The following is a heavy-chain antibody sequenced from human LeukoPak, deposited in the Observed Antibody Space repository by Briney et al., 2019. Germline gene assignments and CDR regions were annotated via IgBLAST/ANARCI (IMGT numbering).Heavy chain of an antibody. CDR3: ARESVDDSSGYYTQAFQH. D-gene: IGHD3-22*01. V-gene: IGHV1-69*04. J-gene: IGHJ1*01. Sequence: AASVKVSCKASGGTFSSYAISWVRQAPGQGLEWMGRIIPILGTANYAQKFQGRVTITADKSTSTAYMELSSLRSEDTAVYYCARESVDDSSGYYTQAFQHWGQGTLVTVSS. CDR1: GGTFSSYA. CDR2: IIPILGTA.